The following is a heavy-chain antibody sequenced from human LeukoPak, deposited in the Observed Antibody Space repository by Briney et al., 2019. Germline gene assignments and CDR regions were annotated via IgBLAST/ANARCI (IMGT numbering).Heavy chain of an antibody. Sequence: SETLSPTCTVSGGSISSGGYYWSWIRQHPGKGLGWIGYIYYSGSTYYNPSLKSRVTISVDTSKNQFSLKLSSVTAADTAVYYCARGSGYYDSSGYRPWGQGTLVTVSS. V-gene: IGHV4-31*03. CDR2: IYYSGST. CDR1: GGSISSGGYY. CDR3: ARGSGYYDSSGYRP. D-gene: IGHD3-22*01. J-gene: IGHJ5*02.